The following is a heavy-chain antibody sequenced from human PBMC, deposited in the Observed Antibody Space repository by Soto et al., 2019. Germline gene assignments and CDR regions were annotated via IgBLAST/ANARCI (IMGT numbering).Heavy chain of an antibody. CDR3: ARDEEWQQLPQSLLDY. Sequence: ASVKVSCKASGYTFTSYAMHWVRQAPGQRLEWMGWINAGNGNTKYSQKFQGRVTITRDTSASTAYMELSSLRSEDTAVYYCARDEEWQQLPQSLLDYWGQGTLVTVSS. D-gene: IGHD6-13*01. CDR1: GYTFTSYA. V-gene: IGHV1-3*01. CDR2: INAGNGNT. J-gene: IGHJ4*02.